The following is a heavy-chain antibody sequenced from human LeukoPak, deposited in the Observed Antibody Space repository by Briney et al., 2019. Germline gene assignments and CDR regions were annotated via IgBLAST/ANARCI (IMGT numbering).Heavy chain of an antibody. CDR1: GYTFTGYY. J-gene: IGHJ5*02. CDR2: INPNSGGT. CDR3: ARDNSVGDYAWWFDP. D-gene: IGHD1-26*01. Sequence: ASVKVSCKASGYTFTGYYMHWVRQAPGQGLEWMGWINPNSGGTNYAQKFQGRVTMTRDMSTSTDYLELSSLRSEDTAVYYCARDNSVGDYAWWFDPWGQGTLVTVSS. V-gene: IGHV1-2*02.